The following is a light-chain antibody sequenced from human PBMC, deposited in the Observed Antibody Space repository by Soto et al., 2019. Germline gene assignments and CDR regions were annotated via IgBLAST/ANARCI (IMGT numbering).Light chain of an antibody. CDR2: EVS. J-gene: IGLJ1*01. CDR1: SSDIGGYNY. Sequence: QSALTQPASVSGSPGQSITISYTGTSSDIGGYNYASWYQQHPGKAPKLMIYEVSNRPSGVSNRFSGYKSGNTAYLTISGIQAEDEADYYCIAYTSSSTLEGVFGTGTKVT. CDR3: IAYTSSSTLEGV. V-gene: IGLV2-14*01.